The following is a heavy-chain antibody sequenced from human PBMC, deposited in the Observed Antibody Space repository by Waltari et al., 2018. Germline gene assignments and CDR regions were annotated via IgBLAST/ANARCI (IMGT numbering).Heavy chain of an antibody. D-gene: IGHD2-8*01. CDR3: ARLALGYCTSPRCRQNES. J-gene: IGHJ5*02. CDR1: DYSIGSGYY. Sequence: QVQLQESGPALVRPSETLSLTCVVSDYSIGSGYYWGWIRQAPGKGLEWIANIYHEGKTYYKPSLKSRVAISMDTSENQFSLKLRSVTATDTAVYYCARLALGYCTSPRCRQNESWGQGTLVTVSS. V-gene: IGHV4-38-2*01. CDR2: IYHEGKT.